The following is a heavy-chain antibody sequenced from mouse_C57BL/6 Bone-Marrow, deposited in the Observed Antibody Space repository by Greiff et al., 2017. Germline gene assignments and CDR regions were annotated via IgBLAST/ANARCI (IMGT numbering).Heavy chain of an antibody. CDR2: INPYNGGT. J-gene: IGHJ3*01. Sequence: DVQLQESGPELVKPGASVKIPCKASGYTFTDYNMDWVKQSHGKSLEWIGAINPYNGGTNYNQKFKGKATLTVDKSSSTAYMELRSLTSEDTAVYYCAREGLLHPVAYGGRGTVVTVTA. CDR3: AREGLLHPVAY. V-gene: IGHV1-18*01. D-gene: IGHD1-1*01. CDR1: GYTFTDYN.